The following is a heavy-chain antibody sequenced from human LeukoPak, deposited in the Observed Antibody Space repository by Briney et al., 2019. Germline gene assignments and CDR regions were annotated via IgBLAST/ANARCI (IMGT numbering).Heavy chain of an antibody. Sequence: SVKVSCKASGGTFSRDAINWVRQAPGQGLEWMGGIIPKFGTANYAQKFQGRVTITADESTSTAYMELNSLRSEDTAVYYCARGGLYCSSTSCYGIEYWGQGTLVTVSS. J-gene: IGHJ4*02. CDR3: ARGGLYCSSTSCYGIEY. D-gene: IGHD2-2*01. CDR1: GGTFSRDA. V-gene: IGHV1-69*01. CDR2: IIPKFGTA.